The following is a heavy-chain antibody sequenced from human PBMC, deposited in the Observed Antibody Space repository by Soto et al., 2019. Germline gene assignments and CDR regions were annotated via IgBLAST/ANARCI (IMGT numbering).Heavy chain of an antibody. CDR1: GFSFRTSGVG. Sequence: SGPTLVNPTQTLTLTCSFSGFSFRTSGVGVGWIRQPPGKALEWLALIYWDDDRRYSPSLKDRLTITKDTSKSQVVLTLTNVDTADTGTYYCEQRWGGYGVVTHFKHWGQGIPVTVSS. V-gene: IGHV2-5*02. D-gene: IGHD3-3*01. CDR2: IYWDDDR. J-gene: IGHJ1*01. CDR3: EQRWGGYGVVTHFKH.